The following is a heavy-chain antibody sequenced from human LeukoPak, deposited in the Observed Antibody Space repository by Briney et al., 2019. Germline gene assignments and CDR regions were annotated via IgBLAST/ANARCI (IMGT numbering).Heavy chain of an antibody. CDR3: ARQYYYGSGSYYSAFDY. Sequence: SETLSLTCTVSGGSISSSSYYWGWIRQHPGKGLECIGYIYYSGSTYYNPSLKSRVTISVDTSKNQFSLKLSSVTAADTAVYYCARQYYYGSGSYYSAFDYWGQGTLVTVSS. CDR1: GGSISSSSYY. D-gene: IGHD3-10*01. V-gene: IGHV4-31*03. CDR2: IYYSGST. J-gene: IGHJ4*02.